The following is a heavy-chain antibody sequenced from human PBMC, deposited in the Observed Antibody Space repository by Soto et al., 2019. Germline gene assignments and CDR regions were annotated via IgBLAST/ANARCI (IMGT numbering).Heavy chain of an antibody. CDR2: ISYDGSNK. D-gene: IGHD3-3*01. Sequence: QVQLVESGGGVVQPGRSLRLSCAASGFTFSSYGMHWVRQAPGKGLEWVAVISYDGSNKYYADSVEGRFTISRDNSKNTLYLQMNSLRAEDTAVYYCAKDLSYDFWSGYYAIDYWGQGALVTVSS. J-gene: IGHJ4*02. V-gene: IGHV3-30*18. CDR1: GFTFSSYG. CDR3: AKDLSYDFWSGYYAIDY.